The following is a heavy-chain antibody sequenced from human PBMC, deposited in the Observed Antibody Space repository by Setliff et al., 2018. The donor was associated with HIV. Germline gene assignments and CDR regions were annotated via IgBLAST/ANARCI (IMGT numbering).Heavy chain of an antibody. CDR3: ARTPQEVVVVAATRPYYYYYMDV. CDR1: GGSISSHY. Sequence: SETLSLTCTVSGGSISSHYWSWIRQPPGKGLEWIGYIYYSGNTNYNPSLKSRVTISVDTSENQFSLKLSSVTAADTAVYYCARTPQEVVVVAATRPYYYYYMDVWGKGTTVTVSS. D-gene: IGHD2-15*01. J-gene: IGHJ6*03. CDR2: IYYSGNT. V-gene: IGHV4-59*11.